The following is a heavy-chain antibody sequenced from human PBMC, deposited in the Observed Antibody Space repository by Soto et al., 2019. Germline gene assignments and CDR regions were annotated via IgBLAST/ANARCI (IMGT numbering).Heavy chain of an antibody. CDR2: IYPGDSDT. V-gene: IGHV5-51*01. CDR3: ARMMAASGTAFDY. D-gene: IGHD6-13*01. CDR1: GYSFISSW. J-gene: IGHJ4*02. Sequence: GESLKISLQASGYSFISSWIGLVRQMPGKGLEWMGIIYPGDSDTRYSRSFQGQVTISADKSTGTAYLQCSSLKASDTATSYCARMMAASGTAFDYWGQGALVPVYS.